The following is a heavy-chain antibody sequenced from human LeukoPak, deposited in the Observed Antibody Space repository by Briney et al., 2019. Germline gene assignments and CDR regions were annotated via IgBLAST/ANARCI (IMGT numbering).Heavy chain of an antibody. CDR3: AREYYYDSSGYRVFDY. Sequence: GGSLRLSCATSGFSFTDYYMSWIRQAPGKGLEWVSHISTSISFTKYADSVKGRFTISRDNAKNSLYLQMNSLRADDTAVYYCAREYYYDSSGYRVFDYWGQGTLVTVSS. V-gene: IGHV3-11*06. J-gene: IGHJ4*02. CDR2: ISTSISFT. CDR1: GFSFTDYY. D-gene: IGHD3-22*01.